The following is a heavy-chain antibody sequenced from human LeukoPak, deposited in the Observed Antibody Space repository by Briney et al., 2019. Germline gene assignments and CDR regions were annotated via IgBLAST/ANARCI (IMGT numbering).Heavy chain of an antibody. Sequence: ASVKPSCKASGGTFRTYAISWVRQAPCQGLEWMGGSIPVFGIVKYAPKFQGRVTITADESTRSAYMEVSSLRSEDTAVYYCARSAGGVIGVVTPALSGTRPPYFYYYMDVWGRGTTVTV. CDR2: SIPVFGIV. J-gene: IGHJ6*03. D-gene: IGHD2-2*01. CDR3: ARSAGGVIGVVTPALSGTRPPYFYYYMDV. V-gene: IGHV1-69*13. CDR1: GGTFRTYA.